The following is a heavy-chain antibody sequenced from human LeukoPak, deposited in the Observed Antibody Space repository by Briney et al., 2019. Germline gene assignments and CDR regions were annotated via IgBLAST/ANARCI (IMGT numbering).Heavy chain of an antibody. CDR2: TSAYNGNT. CDR3: ARDSQGRYFDWSDAFDI. D-gene: IGHD3-9*01. CDR1: GYTFTSYG. Sequence: ASVKVSCKASGYTFTSYGISWVRQAPGQGLEWMGWTSAYNGNTNYAQKLQGRVTMTTDTSTSTAYMELRSLRSDDTAVYYCARDSQGRYFDWSDAFDIWGQGTMVTVSS. J-gene: IGHJ3*02. V-gene: IGHV1-18*01.